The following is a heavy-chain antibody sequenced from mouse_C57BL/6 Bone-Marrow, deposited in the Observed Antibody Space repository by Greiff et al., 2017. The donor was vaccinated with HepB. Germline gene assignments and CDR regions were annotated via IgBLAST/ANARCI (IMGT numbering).Heavy chain of an antibody. Sequence: QVQLQQSGAELVRPGASVTLSCKASGYTFTDYEMHWVKQTPVHGLEWIGAIDPETGGTAYNQKFKGKAILTADKSSSTAYMALRSLTSEDSAVYYCTRSIYYYGSRDFDVWGTGTTVTVSS. V-gene: IGHV1-15*01. J-gene: IGHJ1*03. D-gene: IGHD1-1*01. CDR2: IDPETGGT. CDR1: GYTFTDYE. CDR3: TRSIYYYGSRDFDV.